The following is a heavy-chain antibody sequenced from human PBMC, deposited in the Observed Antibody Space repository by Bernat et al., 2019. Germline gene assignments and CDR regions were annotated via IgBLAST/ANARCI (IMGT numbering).Heavy chain of an antibody. CDR2: INHSGST. Sequence: QVQLQQWGAGLLKPSETLSLTRAVYGGSFSGYYWSWIRQPPGKGLEWIGEINHSGSTNYNPSLKSRVTISVDTSKNQFSLKLSSVTAADTAVYYCARVGVNSAGPSDYWGQGTLVTVSS. J-gene: IGHJ4*02. CDR1: GGSFSGYY. CDR3: ARVGVNSAGPSDY. V-gene: IGHV4-34*01. D-gene: IGHD3-3*01.